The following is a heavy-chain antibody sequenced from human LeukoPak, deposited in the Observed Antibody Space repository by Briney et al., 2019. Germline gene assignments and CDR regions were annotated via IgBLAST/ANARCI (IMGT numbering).Heavy chain of an antibody. CDR3: TRDQSVLDYYDSSGYYRGYYFDY. Sequence: GASVKLSCKASGYTLTCYYMHCVRDAPGQGLKWRGRFNPNSGGTNYAQKFQGRVTMTRDTSISTHYMELSRLRSDDTAVYYSTRDQSVLDYYDSSGYYRGYYFDYWRQGTLVAVSS. CDR2: FNPNSGGT. J-gene: IGHJ4*02. CDR1: GYTLTCYY. D-gene: IGHD3-22*01. V-gene: IGHV1-2*06.